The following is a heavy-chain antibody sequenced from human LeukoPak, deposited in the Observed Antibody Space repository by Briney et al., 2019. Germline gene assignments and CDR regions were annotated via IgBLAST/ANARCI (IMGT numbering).Heavy chain of an antibody. Sequence: SETLSLTCTVSGGSISSSSYYWGWIRQPPGKGLEWIGSIYTTGTTSYNPSLKSRVTMSVDTSKNQFSLKLSSVTAADTAVYYCARGYYDSRYYNYYMGVWGKGTTVTVSS. CDR1: GGSISSSSYY. D-gene: IGHD3-22*01. CDR3: ARGYYDSRYYNYYMGV. V-gene: IGHV4-39*07. J-gene: IGHJ6*03. CDR2: IYTTGTT.